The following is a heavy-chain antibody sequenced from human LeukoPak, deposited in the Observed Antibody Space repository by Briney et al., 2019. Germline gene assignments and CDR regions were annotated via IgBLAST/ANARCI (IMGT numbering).Heavy chain of an antibody. CDR1: GYTFTGYY. CDR2: INPNSGGT. CDR3: ARDMGSGWYSRYNWFDP. J-gene: IGHJ5*02. V-gene: IGHV1-2*06. Sequence: ASVKVSCKASGYTFTGYYMHWVRQAPGQGLEWMGRINPNSGGTSYAQKFQGRVTMTRDTSISTAYMELSRLRSDDTAVYYCARDMGSGWYSRYNWFDPWGQGTLVTVSS. D-gene: IGHD6-13*01.